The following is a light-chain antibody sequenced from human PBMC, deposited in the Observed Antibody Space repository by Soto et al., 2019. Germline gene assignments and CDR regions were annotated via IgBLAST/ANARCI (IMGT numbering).Light chain of an antibody. CDR1: SGHSSYI. CDR3: ETWDSNSLV. CDR2: LEGSGSY. J-gene: IGLJ1*01. Sequence: QLVLTQSSSASASLGSSVKLTCTLSSGHSSYIIAWHQQQPGKAPRYLMKLEGSGSYNKGSGVPDRFSGSSSGADRYLTISTLQSEDEADYYCETWDSNSLVFGNGTKLTVL. V-gene: IGLV4-60*03.